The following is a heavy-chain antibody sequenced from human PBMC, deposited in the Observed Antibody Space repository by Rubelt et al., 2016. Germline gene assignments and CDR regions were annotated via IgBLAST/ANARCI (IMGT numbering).Heavy chain of an antibody. Sequence: QVQLQESGPGLVKPSQTLSLTCTVPSGSISSSRYFWGWIRQPPGKGPEWIGSVSYSGSTYYNPSLNSRVTVTSDTSKNQFSLKRTSVTAADTAVYYCARHYRISGRGFDPWGQGTLVTVSS. CDR3: ARHYRISGRGFDP. CDR1: SGSISSSRYF. D-gene: IGHD3-16*02. CDR2: VSYSGST. J-gene: IGHJ5*02. V-gene: IGHV4-39*01.